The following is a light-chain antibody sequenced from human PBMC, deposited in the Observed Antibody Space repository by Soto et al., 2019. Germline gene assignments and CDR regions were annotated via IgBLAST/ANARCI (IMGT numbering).Light chain of an antibody. V-gene: IGKV3-15*01. CDR3: QQYNNWPRT. CDR2: GAS. CDR1: QSVSSN. Sequence: EIVLTQSPATLSVSPGERATVCCRASQSVSSNIAWYKQKPGQAHRHLIYGASSRATGIPARFSGSGSGTEFTLTISSLQSEDFAVDYCQQYNNWPRTCGQGTKVDI. J-gene: IGKJ1*01.